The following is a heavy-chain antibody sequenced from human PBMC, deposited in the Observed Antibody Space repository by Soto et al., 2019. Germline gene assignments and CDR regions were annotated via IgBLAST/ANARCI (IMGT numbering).Heavy chain of an antibody. V-gene: IGHV1-2*02. Sequence: QVQLVQSGAEVKKPGASMRVSCTASGYTFTGYYVHWVRQAPGHGLEWMGWINPKIGGAKYAQKFQGRVTMTGDTSITTAYMELSGVRSDDTAVYYCARGHVVGPIHDYFDSWGQGTLVTVSS. D-gene: IGHD1-26*01. J-gene: IGHJ4*02. CDR3: ARGHVVGPIHDYFDS. CDR2: INPKIGGA. CDR1: GYTFTGYY.